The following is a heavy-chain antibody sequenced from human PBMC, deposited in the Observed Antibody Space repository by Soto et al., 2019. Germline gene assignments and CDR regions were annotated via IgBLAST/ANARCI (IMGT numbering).Heavy chain of an antibody. CDR1: GGSISSYY. Sequence: QVQLQESGPGLVKPSETLSLTCTVSGGSISSYYWSWIRQPPGKGLAWIGFIFYSGSINYNPSLTSRVTSSVDTSKNQPSLKLSSVPAADTAVYYCARTYDSSVPNSGGYAFDIWGQGTMVTVSS. J-gene: IGHJ3*02. V-gene: IGHV4-59*01. CDR2: IFYSGSI. CDR3: ARTYDSSVPNSGGYAFDI. D-gene: IGHD3-22*01.